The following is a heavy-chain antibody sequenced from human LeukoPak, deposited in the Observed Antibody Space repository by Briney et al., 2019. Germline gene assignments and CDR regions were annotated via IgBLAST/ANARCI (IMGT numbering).Heavy chain of an antibody. J-gene: IGHJ4*02. CDR1: GYTFTSYG. D-gene: IGHD5-24*01. Sequence: ASVKVSCKASGYTFTSYGISWVRQAPGQGLEWMGWISAYNGNTNYAQKLQGRVTMTTDISTSTAYMELRSLRSDDTAVYFCARDRGDGYNAYFFDYWGQGTLVTVSS. CDR3: ARDRGDGYNAYFFDY. CDR2: ISAYNGNT. V-gene: IGHV1-18*01.